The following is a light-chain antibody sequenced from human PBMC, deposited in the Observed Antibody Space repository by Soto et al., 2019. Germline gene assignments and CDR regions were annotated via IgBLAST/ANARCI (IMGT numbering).Light chain of an antibody. CDR3: NSYRSSSPVV. CDR2: DVS. CDR1: SSDVGSYNY. Sequence: QSVLTQPASVSGSPGQSITISCTGTSSDVGSYNYVSWYQQHPDKAPKLMIYDVSNRPSGVSDRFSGSKSGNTASLTISGLQAEDEADYYCNSYRSSSPVVFGGGTKLTVL. J-gene: IGLJ2*01. V-gene: IGLV2-14*01.